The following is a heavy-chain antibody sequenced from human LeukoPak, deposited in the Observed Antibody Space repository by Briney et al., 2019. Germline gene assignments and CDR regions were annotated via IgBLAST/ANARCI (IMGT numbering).Heavy chain of an antibody. J-gene: IGHJ5*02. V-gene: IGHV1-58*02. CDR2: IVVGSGKT. Sequence: PWASGKVSCKASGFTFTSSAMQWVRQARGQRLEGIGWIVVGSGKTNYAQKFQERVTITRDMSTSTAYMELSSLRSGDTAVYYCAADLSSSWYGYNWFDPWGQGTLVTVYS. CDR1: GFTFTSSA. D-gene: IGHD6-13*01. CDR3: AADLSSSWYGYNWFDP.